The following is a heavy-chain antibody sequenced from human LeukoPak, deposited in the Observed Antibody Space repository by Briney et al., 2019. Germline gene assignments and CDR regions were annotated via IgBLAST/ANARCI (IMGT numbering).Heavy chain of an antibody. CDR2: IYYSGST. CDR3: ARDLSYYYDSSSPEGYFDY. Sequence: SETLSLTCTVSGGSISSSSYYWGWIRQPPGKGLEWIGSIYYSGSTYYNPSLKGRVTISVDTSKNQFSLKLSSVTAADTAVYYCARDLSYYYDSSSPEGYFDYWGQGTLVTVSS. D-gene: IGHD3-22*01. V-gene: IGHV4-39*07. CDR1: GGSISSSSYY. J-gene: IGHJ4*02.